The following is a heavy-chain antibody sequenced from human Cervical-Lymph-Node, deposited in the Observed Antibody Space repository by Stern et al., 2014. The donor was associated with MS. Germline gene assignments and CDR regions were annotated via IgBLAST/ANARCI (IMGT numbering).Heavy chain of an antibody. Sequence: VQLGQSGAEVKKPGPSVKVACKASGYTFTSYDINWVRKATGQGLDWMGWMNPNCGNTGYAQKFQGRVTMTRNTSISTAYMELSSLRSEDTAVYYCARRSCAARPTSCAFDIWGQGTMVTVSS. V-gene: IGHV1-8*01. CDR2: MNPNCGNT. CDR1: GYTFTSYD. J-gene: IGHJ3*02. D-gene: IGHD6-6*01. CDR3: ARRSCAARPTSCAFDI.